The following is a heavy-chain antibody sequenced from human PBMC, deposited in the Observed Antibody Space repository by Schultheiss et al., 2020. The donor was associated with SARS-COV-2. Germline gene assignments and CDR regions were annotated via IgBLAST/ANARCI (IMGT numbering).Heavy chain of an antibody. CDR1: GDFTNNYY. J-gene: IGHJ4*02. CDR2: IYYSGST. V-gene: IGHV4-59*01. CDR3: ARDVGATTGSYYFDY. Sequence: SETLSLTCSVSGDFTNNYYWNWIRQTPGKGLEWIGYIYYSGSTNYNPSLKSRVTISVDTSKNQFSLKLSSVTAADTAVYYCARDVGATTGSYYFDYWGQGTLVTVSS. D-gene: IGHD1-26*01.